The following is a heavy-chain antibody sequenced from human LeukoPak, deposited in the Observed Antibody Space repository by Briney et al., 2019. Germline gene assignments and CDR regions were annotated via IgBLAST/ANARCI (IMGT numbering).Heavy chain of an antibody. D-gene: IGHD2-21*02. Sequence: PGGSLRLSCGASGFTFSRFTMNGVRQSPGKGLEGVSTIRGSSNYIYYADSVQGRFSISRDDARNSLFLQMNSLRAEDPALYYCARSCGGDCYSSHRYYFDSWGQGSLVTVSS. J-gene: IGHJ4*02. CDR1: GFTFSRFT. CDR3: ARSCGGDCYSSHRYYFDS. CDR2: IRGSSNYI. V-gene: IGHV3-21*01.